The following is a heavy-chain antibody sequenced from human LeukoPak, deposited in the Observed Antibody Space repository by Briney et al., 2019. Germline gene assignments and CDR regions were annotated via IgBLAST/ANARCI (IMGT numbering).Heavy chain of an antibody. CDR2: INPNSDGT. Sequence: GASVKVSCKASGYTFTDYYMHWVRQAPGQGLEWMGWINPNSDGTNYAQKFQGRVTMTRDTSISTAYMELRRLRSDDTAVYYCARDRPLRYGSGSYYYWGQGTLVTVSS. V-gene: IGHV1-2*02. CDR3: ARDRPLRYGSGSYYY. D-gene: IGHD3-10*01. CDR1: GYTFTDYY. J-gene: IGHJ4*02.